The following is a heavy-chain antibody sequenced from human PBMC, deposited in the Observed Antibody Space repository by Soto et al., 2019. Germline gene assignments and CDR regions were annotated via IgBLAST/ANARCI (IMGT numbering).Heavy chain of an antibody. CDR3: AKTKLERRPYYFDY. Sequence: GGSLRLSCAASGFTFSSYGMHWVRQAPGKGLEWVAVISYDGSNKYYADSVKGRFTISRDNSKNTLYLQMNSLRAEDTAVYYCAKTKLERRPYYFDYWGQGTLVTVS. CDR1: GFTFSSYG. CDR2: ISYDGSNK. D-gene: IGHD1-1*01. V-gene: IGHV3-30*18. J-gene: IGHJ4*02.